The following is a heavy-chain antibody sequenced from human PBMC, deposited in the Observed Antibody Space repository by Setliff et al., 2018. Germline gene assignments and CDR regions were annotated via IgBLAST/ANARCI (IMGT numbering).Heavy chain of an antibody. J-gene: IGHJ6*02. CDR2: IGHTGSI. CDR3: AREGVGSGSYYWEVVRGMDV. V-gene: IGHV4-34*01. D-gene: IGHD3-10*01. Sequence: PSETLSLTCAVFGGSFSGYYWSWIRQPPGKGLEWVGNIGHTGSINYNPSLKSRLTISRDTSKNQFSLKLGSVTAADTAVYYCAREGVGSGSYYWEVVRGMDVWGQGTTVTVSS. CDR1: GGSFSGYY.